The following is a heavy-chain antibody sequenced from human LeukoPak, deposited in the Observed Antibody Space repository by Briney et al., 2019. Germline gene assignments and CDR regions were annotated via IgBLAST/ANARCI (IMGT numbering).Heavy chain of an antibody. CDR1: GGSFSGYY. J-gene: IGHJ6*03. D-gene: IGHD2-15*01. CDR2: INHSGST. V-gene: IGHV4-34*01. Sequence: SETLSLTCAVYGGSFSGYYWSWIRQPPGKGLEWIGEINHSGSTNYNPSLKSRVTISVDTSKNQFSLKLSSVTAADTAVYYCARGVVVAVVAATRPYYYYYMDVWGKGTTVTVSS. CDR3: ARGVVVAVVAATRPYYYYYMDV.